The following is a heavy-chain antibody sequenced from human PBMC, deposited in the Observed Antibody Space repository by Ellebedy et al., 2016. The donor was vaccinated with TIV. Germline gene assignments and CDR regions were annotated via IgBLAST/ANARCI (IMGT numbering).Heavy chain of an antibody. CDR3: ARNRNDFDANGYWNY. V-gene: IGHV3-11*01. D-gene: IGHD3-22*01. CDR1: GFSFRDYY. J-gene: IGHJ4*02. CDR2: INHDGAIK. Sequence: GGSLRLSCAASGFSFRDYYMSWIRQAPGKGLECVAYINHDGAIKYYADAVRGRFTVSRDNAENSLHLQMNRLRAEDTAVYYCARNRNDFDANGYWNYWGPGAQVTVSS.